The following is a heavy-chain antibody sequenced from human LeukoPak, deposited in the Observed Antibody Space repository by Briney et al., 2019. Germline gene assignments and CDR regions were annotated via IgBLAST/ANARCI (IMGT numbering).Heavy chain of an antibody. CDR3: ARAHYSDSSAYCSPFDY. D-gene: IGHD3-22*01. CDR1: GFTFSTYA. CDR2: ISYDGSNK. V-gene: IGHV3-30-3*01. J-gene: IGHJ4*02. Sequence: GGSLILSCAASGFTFSTYAMHWVRQAPGKGLEWVALISYDGSNKYYADSVKGRFTVSRDNSKDTLYLQLNSLRAEDTAVYYCARAHYSDSSAYCSPFDYWGQGTLVTVSS.